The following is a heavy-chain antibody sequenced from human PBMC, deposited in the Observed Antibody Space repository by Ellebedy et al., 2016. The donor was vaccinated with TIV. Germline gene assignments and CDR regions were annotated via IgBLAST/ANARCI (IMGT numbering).Heavy chain of an antibody. V-gene: IGHV3-23*01. Sequence: GGSLRLXXAASGFTFSSYAMSWVRQAPGKGLEWVSAISGSGGSTYYADSVKGRFTISRDNSKNTLYLQMNSLRAEDTAVYYCAKGVGSGWYVSSYYFDYWGQGTLVTVSS. CDR2: ISGSGGST. J-gene: IGHJ4*02. D-gene: IGHD6-19*01. CDR1: GFTFSSYA. CDR3: AKGVGSGWYVSSYYFDY.